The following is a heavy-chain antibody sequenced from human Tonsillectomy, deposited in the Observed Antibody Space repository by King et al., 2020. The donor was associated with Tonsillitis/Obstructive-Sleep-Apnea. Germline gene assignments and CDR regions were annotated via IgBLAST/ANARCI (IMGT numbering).Heavy chain of an antibody. D-gene: IGHD6-19*01. J-gene: IGHJ5*02. V-gene: IGHV4-39*01. CDR3: ARHRPEGAVAGWFDP. CDR1: GASIRSSTFY. CDR2: IYNSGRT. Sequence: QLQESGPGLVKPSETLSLTCTVSGASIRSSTFYWGWIRQPPGKGLEWIGSIYNSGRTYYSPFLKSRITISVDTSKNQFSLNLSSVTATDTAMYYCARHRPEGAVAGWFDPWGQGTLVTVSS.